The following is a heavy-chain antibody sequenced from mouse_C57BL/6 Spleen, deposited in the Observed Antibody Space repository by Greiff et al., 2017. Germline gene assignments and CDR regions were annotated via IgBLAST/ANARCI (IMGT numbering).Heavy chain of an antibody. J-gene: IGHJ2*01. CDR3: ARRGFRSYYFDY. CDR2: ISSGGSYT. CDR1: GFTFSSYG. Sequence: EVKLMESGGDLVKPGGSLKLSCAASGFTFSSYGMSWVRQTPDKRLEWVATISSGGSYTYYPDSVKGRFTISRDNAKNTLYLQMSSLKSEDTAMYYCARRGFRSYYFDYWGQGTTLTVSS. V-gene: IGHV5-6*02.